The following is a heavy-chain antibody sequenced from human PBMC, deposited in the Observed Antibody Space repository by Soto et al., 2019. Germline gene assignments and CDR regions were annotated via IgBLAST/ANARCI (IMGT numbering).Heavy chain of an antibody. D-gene: IGHD5-18*01. J-gene: IGHJ4*02. Sequence: GGSLRLSCAASGFTFSSYWMHWVRQAPGKGLVWVSRINPDGSATNYADSVKGRFTISRDNAKNILYLQMNSLRAEDTAVFYCGRGCSDSPMAPGYWGQGTLVTVPS. CDR1: GFTFSSYW. CDR3: GRGCSDSPMAPGY. V-gene: IGHV3-74*01. CDR2: INPDGSAT.